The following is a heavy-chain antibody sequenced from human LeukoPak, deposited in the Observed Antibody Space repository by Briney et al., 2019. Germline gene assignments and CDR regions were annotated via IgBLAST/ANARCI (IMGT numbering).Heavy chain of an antibody. CDR3: ASHQYYDLPGGAFDI. V-gene: IGHV4-34*01. D-gene: IGHD3-3*01. J-gene: IGHJ3*02. CDR1: GGSFSGYY. CDR2: INHSGST. Sequence: SETLSLTCAVYGGSFSGYYWSWIRQPPGKGLEWIGEINHSGSTNYNPSLKSRVTTSVDTSKSQFSLNLRSVTAADTAVYYCASHQYYDLPGGAFDIWGLGTMVTVSS.